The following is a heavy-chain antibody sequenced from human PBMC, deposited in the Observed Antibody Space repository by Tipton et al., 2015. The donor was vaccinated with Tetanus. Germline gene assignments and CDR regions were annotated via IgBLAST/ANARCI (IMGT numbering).Heavy chain of an antibody. CDR1: GASIKTYY. D-gene: IGHD3-22*01. J-gene: IGHJ2*01. CDR3: ARVFYLDSGGYPSGYWYFDL. CDR2: IDNTGRT. Sequence: TLSLTCSVSGASIKTYYWAWVRQSPGKGLEWLAYIDNTGRTQKNPSRESRVSMSMDTSTNRFSLNLDSVTAADTATFYCARVFYLDSGGYPSGYWYFDLWGRGTLVSVSS. V-gene: IGHV4-59*13.